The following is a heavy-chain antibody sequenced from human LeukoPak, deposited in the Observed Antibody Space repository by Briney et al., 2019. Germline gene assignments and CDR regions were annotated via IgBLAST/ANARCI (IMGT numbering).Heavy chain of an antibody. CDR1: GFTVSSNY. J-gene: IGHJ4*02. CDR2: IYSGGST. D-gene: IGHD5-18*01. CDR3: ARVVRGYSYGYPDY. Sequence: GSLRLSCAASGFTVSSNYMSWVRQAPGKGLEWVSVIYSGGSTYYADSVKGRFTISRDNSKNTLYLQMNSLRAEDTAVYYCARVVRGYSYGYPDYWGQGTLVTVSS. V-gene: IGHV3-53*01.